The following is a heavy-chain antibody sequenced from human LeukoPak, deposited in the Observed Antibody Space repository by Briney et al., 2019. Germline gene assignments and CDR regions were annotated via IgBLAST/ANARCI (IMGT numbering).Heavy chain of an antibody. V-gene: IGHV3-48*03. J-gene: IGHJ4*02. CDR2: ISSSGSTI. CDR1: GFTFSSYE. CDR3: ARDPHYDFWSGYHGAGYYYFDY. D-gene: IGHD3-3*01. Sequence: GGSLRLSCAASGFTFSSYEMNWVRQAPGKGLEWVSYISSSGSTIYYADSVKGRFTISRDNAKNSLYLQMNSLRAEDTAVYYCARDPHYDFWSGYHGAGYYYFDYWGQGTLVTVSS.